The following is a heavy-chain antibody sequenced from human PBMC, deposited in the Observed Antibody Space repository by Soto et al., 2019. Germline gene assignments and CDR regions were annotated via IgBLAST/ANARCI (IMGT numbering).Heavy chain of an antibody. V-gene: IGHV3-23*01. D-gene: IGHD3-10*01. J-gene: IGHJ6*02. Sequence: EVQLLESGGGLVQPGGSLRVSCEASGFDFSFYGMSWVRQAPGKGLEWVSAISGSGLSAYYADSVKGRFISSRDTSKNTLYLQMNTLRSEDTAVYYCAKVIRRSGSGWPYQYYAMDVWGQGTTVIVSS. CDR1: GFDFSFYG. CDR2: ISGSGLSA. CDR3: AKVIRRSGSGWPYQYYAMDV.